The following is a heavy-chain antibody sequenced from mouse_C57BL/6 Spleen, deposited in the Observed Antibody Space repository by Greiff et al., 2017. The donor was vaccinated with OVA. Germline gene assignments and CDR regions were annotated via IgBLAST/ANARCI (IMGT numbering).Heavy chain of an antibody. V-gene: IGHV14-4*01. CDR1: GFNIKDDY. D-gene: IGHD2-5*01. J-gene: IGHJ3*01. CDR3: TTGDYSNYVWFAY. CDR2: IDPENGDT. Sequence: EVQLQQSGAELVRPGASVKLSCTASGFNIKDDYMHWVKQRPEQGLEWIGWIDPENGDTEYASKFQGKATITADTSSNTAYLQLSSLTSEDTAVYYGTTGDYSNYVWFAYWGQGTLVTVSA.